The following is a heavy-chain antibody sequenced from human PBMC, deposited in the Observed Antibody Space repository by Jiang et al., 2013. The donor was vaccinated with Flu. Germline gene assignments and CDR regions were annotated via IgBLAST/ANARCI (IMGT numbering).Heavy chain of an antibody. D-gene: IGHD1-26*01. J-gene: IGHJ4*02. V-gene: IGHV3-23*04. CDR2: ISSGGGTI. CDR3: AKPLKVGATPFEY. Sequence: QLVESGGVLVQPGGSLRLSCVASGFTFRNWAMNWVRQAPGKGLEWVSAISSGGGTILYGDSVKGRFIISRDDSQSTLYLQMNSLRAEDTAVYYCAKPLKVGATPFEYWGQGTLVTVSS. CDR1: GFTFRNWA.